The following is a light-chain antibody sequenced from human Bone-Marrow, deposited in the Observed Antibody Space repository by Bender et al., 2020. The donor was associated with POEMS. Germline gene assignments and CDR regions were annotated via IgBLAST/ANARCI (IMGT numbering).Light chain of an antibody. CDR2: QDV. V-gene: IGLV3-1*01. J-gene: IGLJ3*02. Sequence: SHVLTQPPSVSVSPGQTATITCSGDLLENKYACWYQQRPGQSPTLLIYQDVKRPSGIPERFSGANSGNSATLTISEAQDLDEADYYCEAWGGTNVVFGGGTRLTVL. CDR1: LLENKY. CDR3: EAWGGTNVV.